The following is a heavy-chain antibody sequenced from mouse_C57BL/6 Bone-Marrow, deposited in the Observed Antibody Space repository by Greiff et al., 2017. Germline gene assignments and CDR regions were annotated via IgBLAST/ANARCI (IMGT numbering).Heavy chain of an antibody. CDR3: ARWGSNLYYYAMDY. J-gene: IGHJ4*01. CDR1: GYTFTDYY. D-gene: IGHD2-5*01. Sequence: VQLQQSGPELVKPGASVKISCKASGYTFTDYYINWVKQRPGQGLEWIGWIFPGSGSTYYNEKFQGKATLTVDKSSSTAYMLLSSLTSEHSAVYVCARWGSNLYYYAMDYWGQGTSVTVSS. CDR2: IFPGSGST. V-gene: IGHV1-75*01.